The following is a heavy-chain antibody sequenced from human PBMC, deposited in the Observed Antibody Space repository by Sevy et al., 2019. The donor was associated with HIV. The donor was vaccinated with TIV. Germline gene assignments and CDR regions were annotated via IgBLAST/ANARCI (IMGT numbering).Heavy chain of an antibody. V-gene: IGHV4-61*01. CDR3: ARDPSEEGFRYGPFDS. J-gene: IGHJ5*01. CDR2: IYYSGNT. CDR1: SGSVSSGNNY. D-gene: IGHD5-18*01. Sequence: SETLSLTCIVSSGSVSSGNNYWSWIRQPPGKGLEWIGYIYYSGNTKYNPSLKSRVTISIDTSKNKFSLNLTSVTAADTAVYYCARDPSEEGFRYGPFDSWGQGILVTVSS.